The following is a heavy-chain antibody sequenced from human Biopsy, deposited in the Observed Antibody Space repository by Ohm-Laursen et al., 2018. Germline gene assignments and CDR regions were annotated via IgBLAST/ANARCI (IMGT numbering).Heavy chain of an antibody. CDR3: ARDLLEWSLPS. CDR2: IYPNSGDT. J-gene: IGHJ4*02. Sequence: GASVKVSCKASGGPFSSYAVTWVRQAPGQGLEWMGSIYPNSGDTDFAQKFQGRVSMTRDTSVSTAYPELSSLRSDDTAIYYCARDLLEWSLPSWGQGTLVTVSS. D-gene: IGHD3-3*01. CDR1: GGPFSSYA. V-gene: IGHV1-2*02.